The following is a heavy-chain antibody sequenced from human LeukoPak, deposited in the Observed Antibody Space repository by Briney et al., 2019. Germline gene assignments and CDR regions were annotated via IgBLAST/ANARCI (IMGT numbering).Heavy chain of an antibody. Sequence: PGGSLRLSCAASGFTFSNYWMHWVRQAPGKGLEWVAIISYDGSNKYYADSVKGRFTISRDNSKNTLYLQMNSLRAEDTAVYYCAREGSSGAFDIWGQGTVVTVSS. V-gene: IGHV3-30*03. CDR2: ISYDGSNK. J-gene: IGHJ3*02. CDR3: AREGSSGAFDI. D-gene: IGHD6-19*01. CDR1: GFTFSNYW.